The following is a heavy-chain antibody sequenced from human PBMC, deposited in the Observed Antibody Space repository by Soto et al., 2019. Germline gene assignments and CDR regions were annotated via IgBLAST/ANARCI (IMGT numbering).Heavy chain of an antibody. D-gene: IGHD3-10*01. CDR2: INPSGGST. CDR1: GYTFTSYY. Sequence: AASVKVSCKASGYTFTSYYMHWVRQAPGQGLEWMGIINPSGGSTSYAQKFQGRVTMTRDTSTSTVYMELSSLRSEDTAVYYCASTVSGSYKYYYYYYYMGVWGKGTTVTVSS. V-gene: IGHV1-46*03. CDR3: ASTVSGSYKYYYYYYYMGV. J-gene: IGHJ6*03.